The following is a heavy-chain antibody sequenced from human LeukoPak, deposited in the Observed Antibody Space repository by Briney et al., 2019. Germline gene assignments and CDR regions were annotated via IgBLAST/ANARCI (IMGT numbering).Heavy chain of an antibody. J-gene: IGHJ4*02. V-gene: IGHV3-30*04. D-gene: IGHD2-15*01. CDR1: GFTFSAYA. CDR2: TSYDGSNK. Sequence: GGSLSLSCAASGFTFSAYAMHWVRQAPGKGLEWVAFTSYDGSNKFYAGSVKGRFTISRDNSKNTLYLQVNRLRAEDTAVYYCAGDEVGYCSGNNCYSLDYWGQGTLVTVSS. CDR3: AGDEVGYCSGNNCYSLDY.